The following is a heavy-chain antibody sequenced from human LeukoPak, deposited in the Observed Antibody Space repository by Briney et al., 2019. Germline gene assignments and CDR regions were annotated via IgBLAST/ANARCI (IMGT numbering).Heavy chain of an antibody. D-gene: IGHD6-13*01. CDR1: GGSISSYY. J-gene: IGHJ4*02. CDR2: IYYSGST. Sequence: SETLSLTCTVSGGSISSYYWSWIRQPPGKGLEWIGYIYYSGSTNYNPSPKSRVTISVDTSKNQFSLKLSSVTAADTAVYYCARDRIAAAGLFDYWGQGTLVTVSS. CDR3: ARDRIAAAGLFDY. V-gene: IGHV4-59*01.